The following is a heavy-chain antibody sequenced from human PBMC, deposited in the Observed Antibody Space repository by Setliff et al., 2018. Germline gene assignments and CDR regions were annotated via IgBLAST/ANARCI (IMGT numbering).Heavy chain of an antibody. CDR3: FGAGTCSY. Sequence: GGSLRLSCTASGFSFSNCWVSWVRQTPGKGLEWLASINPDGSEKYYVDSVKGRFTISRDNAKNSLSLQMNSLRTEDTAVYYCFGAGTCSYWGQGTLVTVSS. CDR2: INPDGSEK. CDR1: GFSFSNCW. J-gene: IGHJ4*02. V-gene: IGHV3-7*01. D-gene: IGHD3-10*01.